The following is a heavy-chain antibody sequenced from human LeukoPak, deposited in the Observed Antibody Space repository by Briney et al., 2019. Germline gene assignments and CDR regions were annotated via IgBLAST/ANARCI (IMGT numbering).Heavy chain of an antibody. CDR2: IYYSGSS. Sequence: SETLSLTCTVTGGTISSYYWSWIRQPPGKGLEWIGYIYYSGSSNEDPSLKSRVTRSVATSKNQFSLKLSSVTAADTAVYYCARDFGLGYCSSSSCYAFDIWGQGTMVTVSS. D-gene: IGHD2-2*01. J-gene: IGHJ3*02. V-gene: IGHV4-59*01. CDR1: GGTISSYY. CDR3: ARDFGLGYCSSSSCYAFDI.